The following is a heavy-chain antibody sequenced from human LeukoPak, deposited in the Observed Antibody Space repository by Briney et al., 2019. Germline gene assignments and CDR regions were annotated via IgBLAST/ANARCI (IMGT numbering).Heavy chain of an antibody. J-gene: IGHJ3*01. CDR2: IKTNSGGI. Sequence: GASVKVSCKTSGYTFTDYYLHWVRQAPGQGLEWMGWIKTNSGGIHYSQKFQDRVSITRDTSINTVYMELSSLTSGDTAIYCCAREPLINMSPDAFDFWVQGTLVTVFS. CDR1: GYTFTDYY. V-gene: IGHV1-2*02. D-gene: IGHD3-10*02. CDR3: AREPLINMSPDAFDF.